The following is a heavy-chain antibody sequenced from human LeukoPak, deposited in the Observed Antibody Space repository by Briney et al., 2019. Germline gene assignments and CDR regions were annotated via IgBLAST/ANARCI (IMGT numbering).Heavy chain of an antibody. CDR3: ARQIEFGGPFDP. CDR2: IYHSGST. D-gene: IGHD3-10*01. Sequence: SETLSLTCTVSGYSISSGYYWGWIRQPPGKGLEWIGSIYHSGSTYYNPSLKSRVTISVDTSKNQFSLKLSSVTAADTAVYYCARQIEFGGPFDPWGQGTLVTVSS. V-gene: IGHV4-38-2*02. J-gene: IGHJ5*02. CDR1: GYSISSGYY.